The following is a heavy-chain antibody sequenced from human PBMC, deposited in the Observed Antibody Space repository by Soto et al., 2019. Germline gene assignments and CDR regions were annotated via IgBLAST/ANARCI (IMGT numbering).Heavy chain of an antibody. CDR3: TRAGRFPMSWFDP. Sequence: SLTCGVDGGSFRNYYWIWVRQPPGKGLEWIGEVNHSGEATYNPPLQSRVTISLDTSNTHFSLKMTSLIAADTALYFCTRAGRFPMSWFDPWGQGTRVTVSS. V-gene: IGHV4-34*01. J-gene: IGHJ5*01. CDR2: VNHSGEA. CDR1: GGSFRNYY.